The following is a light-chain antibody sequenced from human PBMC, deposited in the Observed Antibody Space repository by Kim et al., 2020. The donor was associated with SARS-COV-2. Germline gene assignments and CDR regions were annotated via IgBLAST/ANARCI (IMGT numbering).Light chain of an antibody. Sequence: SYELTQPPSVSVAPGKTARITCGGNNIGSKSVHWYQQKPGQAPVMVIYHDGDRPSGIPERFSGSNSGNTATLTISRVEAGDEADYYCQVWDSSSDHYVFGTGTKVTVL. V-gene: IGLV3-21*04. CDR3: QVWDSSSDHYV. CDR2: HDG. J-gene: IGLJ1*01. CDR1: NIGSKS.